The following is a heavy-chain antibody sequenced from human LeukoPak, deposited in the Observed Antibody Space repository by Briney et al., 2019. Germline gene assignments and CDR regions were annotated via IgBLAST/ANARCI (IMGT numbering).Heavy chain of an antibody. CDR1: GFTFSSYS. J-gene: IGHJ4*02. D-gene: IGHD6-19*01. V-gene: IGHV3-15*01. Sequence: GGSLRLSCAASGFTFSSYSMNWVRQAPGKGLEWVGRIKSKTDGGTTDYAAPVKGRFTISRDDSKNTLYLQMNSLKTEDTAVYYCTTGPVRQWLAPFNYWGQGTLVTVSS. CDR2: IKSKTDGGTT. CDR3: TTGPVRQWLAPFNY.